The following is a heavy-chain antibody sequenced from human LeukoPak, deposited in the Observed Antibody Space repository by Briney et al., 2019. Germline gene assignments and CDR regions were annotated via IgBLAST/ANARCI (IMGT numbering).Heavy chain of an antibody. CDR1: GYSFTNYW. Sequence: GESLKISCKESGYSFTNYWIGWVRQMPGKGLEWMGIICPGDSDTRYNPSFQGQVTISADKSISTAYLQWTSLKASDTAMYYCARQRSGWQLDVFDIWGQGTMVTVSS. CDR3: ARQRSGWQLDVFDI. CDR2: ICPGDSDT. D-gene: IGHD1-1*01. V-gene: IGHV5-51*01. J-gene: IGHJ3*02.